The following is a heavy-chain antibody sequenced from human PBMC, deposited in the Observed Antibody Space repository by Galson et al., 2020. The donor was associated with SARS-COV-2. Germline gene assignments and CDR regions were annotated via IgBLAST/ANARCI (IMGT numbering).Heavy chain of an antibody. CDR2: IYPGDSDT. J-gene: IGHJ5*02. CDR1: GYSFTSYW. Sequence: GESLKISCKGSGYSFTSYWIGWVRQMPGKGLEWMGIIYPGDSDTRYSPSFQGQVTISADKSISTAYLQWSSLKASDTAVYYCARSSSGWYRGGVCFDPWGQGTLVTVSS. D-gene: IGHD6-19*01. CDR3: ARSSSGWYRGGVCFDP. V-gene: IGHV5-51*01.